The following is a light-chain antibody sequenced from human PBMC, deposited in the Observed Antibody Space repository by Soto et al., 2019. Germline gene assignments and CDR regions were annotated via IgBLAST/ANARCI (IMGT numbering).Light chain of an antibody. CDR2: DAS. Sequence: DSHITQSRSSLSASGGDSVTITCQASQDIRNSLNWYQQKPGRAPKLLIYDASNVETGVPSRFSGTGSGTHFSFSISSLQPEDFATYYCQQYDYLVTFGQGTRLEI. CDR1: QDIRNS. V-gene: IGKV1-33*01. CDR3: QQYDYLVT. J-gene: IGKJ5*01.